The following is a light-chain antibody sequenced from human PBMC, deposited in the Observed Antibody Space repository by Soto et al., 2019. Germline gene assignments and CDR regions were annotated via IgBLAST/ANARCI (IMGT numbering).Light chain of an antibody. Sequence: DIQMTQSPSSLSASVGDRFTVTCRASQGISTSLAWFQQKPGKAAVSLIYGASALQSGVPSKFSGSGSGTHFTLTINSLQPEDFATYFCQQYESYPYTFGQGTKVDI. J-gene: IGKJ2*01. CDR1: QGISTS. CDR2: GAS. V-gene: IGKV1-16*02. CDR3: QQYESYPYT.